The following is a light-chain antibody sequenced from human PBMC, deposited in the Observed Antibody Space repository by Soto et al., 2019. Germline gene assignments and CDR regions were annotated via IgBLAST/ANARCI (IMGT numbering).Light chain of an antibody. V-gene: IGKV3-20*01. J-gene: IGKJ3*01. CDR3: QQYGSSLIFT. CDR2: GAS. Sequence: EIVLTQSPGTLSLSPGERATLSCRASQSVSSSYLAWYQQKPGQAPRLLIYGASSRATGIPARFSGSGSGTDFTLTISSLEPEDFAVYYCQQYGSSLIFTFGPGTKVDIK. CDR1: QSVSSSY.